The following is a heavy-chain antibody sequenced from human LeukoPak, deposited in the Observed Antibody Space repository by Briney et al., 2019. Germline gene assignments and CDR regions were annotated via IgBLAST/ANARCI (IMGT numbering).Heavy chain of an antibody. CDR3: ARLNHYYDSSGSPRGAHFDY. J-gene: IGHJ4*02. Sequence: ASVKVSCKASGYTLTSYGISWVRQAPGQGLEWMGWISAYNGNTNYAQKLQGRVTMTTDTSTSTAYMELRSLRSDDTAVYYCARLNHYYDSSGSPRGAHFDYWGQGTLVTVSS. CDR2: ISAYNGNT. V-gene: IGHV1-18*01. D-gene: IGHD3-22*01. CDR1: GYTLTSYG.